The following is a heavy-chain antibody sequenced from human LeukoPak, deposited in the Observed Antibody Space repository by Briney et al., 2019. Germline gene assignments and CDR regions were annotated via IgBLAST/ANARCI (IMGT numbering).Heavy chain of an antibody. CDR3: AKDMVFYYGSGSLFSTKQMPAPFEY. J-gene: IGHJ4*02. V-gene: IGHV3-23*01. Sequence: GGCLRLSCAASGFTFSSYAMGWVRQAPGKGLEWVSAISGSGGSTYYADSVKGRFTISRDNSKNTLYLQMNTLRAEDTAVYYCAKDMVFYYGSGSLFSTKQMPAPFEYWGQGTLVTVSS. D-gene: IGHD3-10*01. CDR2: ISGSGGST. CDR1: GFTFSSYA.